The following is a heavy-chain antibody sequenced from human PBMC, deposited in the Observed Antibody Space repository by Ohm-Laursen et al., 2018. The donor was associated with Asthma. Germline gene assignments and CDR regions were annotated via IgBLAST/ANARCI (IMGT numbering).Heavy chain of an antibody. D-gene: IGHD6-19*01. CDR1: GGSISSSSYY. CDR2: IYYSGST. CDR3: ARHIEWLGYYFDY. V-gene: IGHV4-39*01. Sequence: SETLSLTCTVSGGSISSSSYYWGWIRQPPGKGLEWIGSIYYSGSTYYNPSLKSRVTISVDTSKNQFSLKLSSVTAADTAVYYCARHIEWLGYYFDYWGQGTLVTVSS. J-gene: IGHJ4*02.